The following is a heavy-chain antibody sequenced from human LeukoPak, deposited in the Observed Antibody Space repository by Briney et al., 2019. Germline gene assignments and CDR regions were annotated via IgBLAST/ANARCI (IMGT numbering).Heavy chain of an antibody. CDR3: ARDSEDIVLVPGAASFDS. D-gene: IGHD2-2*01. V-gene: IGHV1-18*01. J-gene: IGHJ4*02. Sequence: ASVKDSCMATRYLFISFGISGVRPPPGQGLEWMGCISTSNGDTYYGQKLQGRVTMTTDTSTNTAYMELRRLRSDDTAVYYCARDSEDIVLVPGAASFDSGGEGSLVTIS. CDR2: ISTSNGDT. CDR1: RYLFISFG.